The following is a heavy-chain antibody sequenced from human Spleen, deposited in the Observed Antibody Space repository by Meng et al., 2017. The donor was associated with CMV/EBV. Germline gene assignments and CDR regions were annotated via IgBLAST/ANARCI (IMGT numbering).Heavy chain of an antibody. J-gene: IGHJ4*02. D-gene: IGHD3-16*02. Sequence: SETLSLTCTVSGGSMSSYYWSWIRQPPGKGLEWIGYIYYSGTTNYNPSLKSRVTASVDTPKNQFSLRVNSVTPADTAVYYYAAGGRSFDYWGRGTLVTVSS. V-gene: IGHV4-59*01. CDR2: IYYSGTT. CDR3: AAGGRSFDY. CDR1: GGSMSSYY.